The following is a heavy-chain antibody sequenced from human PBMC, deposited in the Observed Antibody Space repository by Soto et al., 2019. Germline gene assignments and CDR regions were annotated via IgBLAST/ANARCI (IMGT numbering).Heavy chain of an antibody. Sequence: QVQLQESGPRLVKPSQTLSLTCTVSGGSISSGGYYWSWIRQHPGKGLEWIGYIYYSGSTYYNPSLKSRVTISVVTSKNQCSLKLSSVTAADTAVYYCARAIDSNTFDYWGQGTLVTVSS. CDR2: IYYSGST. CDR1: GGSISSGGYY. CDR3: ARAIDSNTFDY. J-gene: IGHJ4*02. D-gene: IGHD3-22*01. V-gene: IGHV4-31*03.